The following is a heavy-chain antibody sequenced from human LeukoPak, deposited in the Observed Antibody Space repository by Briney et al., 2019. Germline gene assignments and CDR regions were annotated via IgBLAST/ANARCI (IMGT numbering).Heavy chain of an antibody. CDR1: GGSISSYY. CDR2: IYYSGST. Sequence: SETLSLTCSVSGGSISSYYWSWIRQPPGKGLEWIGYIYYSGSTNYNPSLKSRVTISVDTSKSQFSLRLTSVTAADTAAYYCARDFSGVAANWFDPWGQGTLVTVSS. D-gene: IGHD3-3*01. CDR3: ARDFSGVAANWFDP. V-gene: IGHV4-59*01. J-gene: IGHJ5*02.